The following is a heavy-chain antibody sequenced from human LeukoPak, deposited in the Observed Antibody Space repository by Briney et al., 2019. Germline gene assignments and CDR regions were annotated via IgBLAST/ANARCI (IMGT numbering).Heavy chain of an antibody. J-gene: IGHJ4*02. CDR1: GGSFSGYY. CDR2: LNHSGST. V-gene: IGHV4-34*01. D-gene: IGHD4-17*01. CDR3: ARGRSWYGDSYFDY. Sequence: SETLSLTCAVYGGSFSGYYWSWLRQPPGKGLGWIGELNHSGSTNYNPSLKSRVTISVDTSKNQFSLKLSSVTAADTAVYYCARGRSWYGDSYFDYWGQGTLVTVSS.